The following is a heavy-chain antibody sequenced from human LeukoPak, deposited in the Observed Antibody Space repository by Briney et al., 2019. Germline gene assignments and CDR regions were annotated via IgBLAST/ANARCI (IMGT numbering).Heavy chain of an antibody. J-gene: IGHJ4*02. Sequence: ASVKVSCKASGYTFTSYGISWVRQAPGQGLEWMGWINAYNGNTNYAQKLQGRVTITADKSTSTAYMELSSLRSEDTAVYYCARDGYGDYFVYWGQGTLVTVSS. CDR3: ARDGYGDYFVY. CDR1: GYTFTSYG. CDR2: INAYNGNT. V-gene: IGHV1-18*01. D-gene: IGHD4-17*01.